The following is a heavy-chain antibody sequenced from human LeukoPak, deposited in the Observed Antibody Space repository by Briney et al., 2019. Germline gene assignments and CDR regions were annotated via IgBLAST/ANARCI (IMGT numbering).Heavy chain of an antibody. CDR1: GGSISSGSYY. V-gene: IGHV4-61*02. D-gene: IGHD3-3*01. CDR3: ASDFWSGYYDY. CDR2: IYTSGST. Sequence: SETLSLTCTVSGGSISSGSYYWSRIRQPAGKGLEWIGRIYTSGSTNYNPSLKSRVTISVDTSKNQFSLKLSSVTAADTAVYYCASDFWSGYYDYWGQGTLVTVSS. J-gene: IGHJ4*02.